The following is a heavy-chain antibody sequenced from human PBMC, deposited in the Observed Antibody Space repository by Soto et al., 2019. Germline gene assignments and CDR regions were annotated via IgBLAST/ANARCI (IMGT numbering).Heavy chain of an antibody. CDR1: GGSISSGGYS. CDR3: ARLSGSYNDRYFDY. CDR2: IYHSGST. Sequence: SETLSLTCAVSGGSISSGGYSWSWIRQPPGKGLEWIGYIYHSGSTYYNPSLKSRVTISVDTSNNRFSLKVKSVTAADTAVYYCARLSGSYNDRYFDYWGQGTLVTVPS. V-gene: IGHV4-30-2*01. J-gene: IGHJ4*02. D-gene: IGHD1-26*01.